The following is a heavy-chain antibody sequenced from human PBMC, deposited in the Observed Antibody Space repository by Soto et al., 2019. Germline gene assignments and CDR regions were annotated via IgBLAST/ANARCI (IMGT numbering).Heavy chain of an antibody. J-gene: IGHJ4*02. CDR3: AREARGPARLFDS. Sequence: SETLSLTCTVSGGSIDNFYWSWIRQPPGKGLEWVGYIYYTGSANYNPSVKGRVALSLDKSKSQFSLRLRSVTAADTAVYYCAREARGPARLFDSWGQGXLVTVYS. CDR2: IYYTGSA. D-gene: IGHD6-6*01. CDR1: GGSIDNFY. V-gene: IGHV4-59*01.